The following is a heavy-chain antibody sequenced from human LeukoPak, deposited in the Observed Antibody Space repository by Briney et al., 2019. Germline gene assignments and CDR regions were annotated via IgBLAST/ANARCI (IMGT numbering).Heavy chain of an antibody. J-gene: IGHJ3*02. CDR2: IIPIFGTA. CDR1: GGTLSSYA. Sequence: SVKVSCKASGGTLSSYAISWVRQAPGQGLEWMGGIIPIFGTANYAQKFQGRVTITADESTSTAYMELSSLRSEDTAVYYCARRTRQQLATNDAFDIWGQGTMVTVSS. CDR3: ARRTRQQLATNDAFDI. V-gene: IGHV1-69*13. D-gene: IGHD6-13*01.